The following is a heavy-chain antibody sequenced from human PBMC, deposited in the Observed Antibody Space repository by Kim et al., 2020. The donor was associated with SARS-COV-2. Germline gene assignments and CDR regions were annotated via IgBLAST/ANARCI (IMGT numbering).Heavy chain of an antibody. CDR3: ATSTVTTHFNWFDP. CDR1: GGSISSSSYY. D-gene: IGHD4-17*01. Sequence: SETLSLICTVSGGSISSSSYYWGWIRQPPGKGLEWIGSIYYIGSTYYNPSLKSRVTISVDTSKNQFSLKLSSVTAADTAVYYCATSTVTTHFNWFDPWGQGTLVTVSS. V-gene: IGHV4-39*01. CDR2: IYYIGST. J-gene: IGHJ5*02.